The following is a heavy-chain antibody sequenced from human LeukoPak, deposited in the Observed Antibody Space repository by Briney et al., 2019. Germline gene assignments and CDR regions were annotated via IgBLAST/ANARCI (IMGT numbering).Heavy chain of an antibody. J-gene: IGHJ5*02. CDR2: INWNGDSV. Sequence: GRSLRLSCAASGFTFDDYAMHWVRQAPGKGLEWVSGINWNGDSVNYADSVKGRFTISRDNAKNSLYLRMNSLRAEDTALYYCARDLLGSWGQGPLVTVSS. V-gene: IGHV3-9*01. CDR3: ARDLLGS. CDR1: GFTFDDYA.